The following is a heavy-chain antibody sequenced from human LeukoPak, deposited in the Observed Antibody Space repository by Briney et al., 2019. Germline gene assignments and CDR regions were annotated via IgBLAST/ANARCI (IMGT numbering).Heavy chain of an antibody. J-gene: IGHJ4*02. Sequence: SVTVSCKTSGYRFSNYLLQWVRQAPGQGLEWMGGIIPIFGTANYAQKFQGRVTITADESTSTAYMELSSLRSEDTAVYYCARSPRPQRWTMIVVVTTYFDYWGQGTLVTVSS. CDR2: IIPIFGTA. CDR1: GYRFSNYL. CDR3: ARSPRPQRWTMIVVVTTYFDY. D-gene: IGHD3-22*01. V-gene: IGHV1-69*13.